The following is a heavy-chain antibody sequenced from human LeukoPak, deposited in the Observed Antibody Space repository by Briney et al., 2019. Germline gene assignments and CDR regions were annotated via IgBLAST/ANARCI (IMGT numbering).Heavy chain of an antibody. Sequence: GGSLRLSCAASGFTFSSYAMYWVRQAPGKGLEWVAVISYDGSDKFCADSVKGRFTISRDSSKNTLYLQMNSLRPEDTAVYYCAKDYHDSSGYFRVPHVFDYWGQGTLVTVSS. J-gene: IGHJ4*02. D-gene: IGHD3-22*01. V-gene: IGHV3-30*04. CDR2: ISYDGSDK. CDR1: GFTFSSYA. CDR3: AKDYHDSSGYFRVPHVFDY.